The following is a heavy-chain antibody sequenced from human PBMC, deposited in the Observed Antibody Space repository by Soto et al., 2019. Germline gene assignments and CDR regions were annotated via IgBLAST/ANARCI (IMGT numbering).Heavy chain of an antibody. CDR2: IGGTDTFT. D-gene: IGHD2-2*01. V-gene: IGHV3-21*01. CDR1: GFTFKNYN. Sequence: GGSLRLSCVASGFTFKNYNMNWVRQAPGKGLEWVSSIGGTDTFTYYADSVKGRFSISRDNAKSSLFLQMNSLRAEDTAVYYCARDRLVPYGYGMDVWGQGTTVTVSS. J-gene: IGHJ6*02. CDR3: ARDRLVPYGYGMDV.